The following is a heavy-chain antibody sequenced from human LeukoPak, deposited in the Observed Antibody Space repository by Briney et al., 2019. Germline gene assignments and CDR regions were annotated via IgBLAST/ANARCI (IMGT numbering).Heavy chain of an antibody. V-gene: IGHV1-69*02. CDR1: GGTFSSYT. J-gene: IGHJ6*02. Sequence: SVNVSCKASGGTFSSYTISSVRQAPGQGREWMGRIITILGIANYAQKFQGRVTITDDNSTSTDYLELSSLRSDDTAVYYCARTGYGDYVEFLYGMDVWGQGPTVTVSS. CDR2: IITILGIA. D-gene: IGHD4-17*01. CDR3: ARTGYGDYVEFLYGMDV.